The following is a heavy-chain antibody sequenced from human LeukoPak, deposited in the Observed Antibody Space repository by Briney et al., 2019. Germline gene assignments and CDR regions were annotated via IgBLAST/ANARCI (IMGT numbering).Heavy chain of an antibody. CDR1: GFTFSSYS. J-gene: IGHJ3*02. CDR2: ISGSTSFI. Sequence: GGSLRLSCAASGFTFSSYSMNWVRQAPGKGLEWVSSISGSTSFIYYADSVKGRFTISRDNAKNTLYLQMNSLRAEDTAVYYCARDGGGSYSHDAFDIWGQGTMVTVSS. V-gene: IGHV3-21*01. CDR3: ARDGGGSYSHDAFDI. D-gene: IGHD1-26*01.